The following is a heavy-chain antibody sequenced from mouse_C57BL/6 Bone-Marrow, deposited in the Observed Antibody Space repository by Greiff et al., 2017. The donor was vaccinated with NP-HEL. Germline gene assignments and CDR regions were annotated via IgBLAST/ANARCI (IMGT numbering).Heavy chain of an antibody. V-gene: IGHV1-15*01. CDR2: IDPETGGT. CDR3: TRLPYWYFDV. CDR1: GYTFTDYE. J-gene: IGHJ1*03. Sequence: LVESGAELVRPGASVTLSCKASGYTFTDYEMHWVKQTPVHGLEWIGAIDPETGGTAYNQKFKGKAILTADKSSSTAYMELRSLTSEDSAVYYCTRLPYWYFDVWGTGTTVTVSS.